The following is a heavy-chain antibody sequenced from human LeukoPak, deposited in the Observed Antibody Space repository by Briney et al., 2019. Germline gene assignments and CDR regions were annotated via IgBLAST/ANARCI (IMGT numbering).Heavy chain of an antibody. CDR3: ARDRREYHDEQTNWFDP. CDR1: GGTFGSYA. D-gene: IGHD2-2*01. J-gene: IGHJ5*02. Sequence: SVKVSCKASGGTFGSYAISWVRQAPGQGLEWMGRIIPIFGTANYAQKFQGRVTITTDESTSTADMELSSLRSEDTAVYYCARDRREYHDEQTNWFDPWGQGTLVTVSS. V-gene: IGHV1-69*05. CDR2: IIPIFGTA.